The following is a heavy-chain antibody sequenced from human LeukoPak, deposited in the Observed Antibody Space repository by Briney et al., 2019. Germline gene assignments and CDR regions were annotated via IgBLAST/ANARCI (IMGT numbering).Heavy chain of an antibody. CDR3: ARRGSAAGVAY. Sequence: SETLSLTCTVSGGSISSYYWSWIRQPPGKGLEWIGYIYYSGSTNYNPSLKSRVTISVDTSKNQFSLKLSSVTAADTAVYYCARRGSAAGVAYWGQGTLVTVSS. V-gene: IGHV4-59*12. CDR2: IYYSGST. J-gene: IGHJ4*02. D-gene: IGHD6-13*01. CDR1: GGSISSYY.